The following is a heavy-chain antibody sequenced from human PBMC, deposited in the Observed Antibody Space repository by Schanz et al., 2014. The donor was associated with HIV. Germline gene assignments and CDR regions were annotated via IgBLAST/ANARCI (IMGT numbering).Heavy chain of an antibody. V-gene: IGHV3-33*01. Sequence: QVQLVESGGGVVQPGKSLRLSCAASGFTFSSYGMHWVRQAPGKGLEWVAVIWYDGSNKYYTDSVKGRFTISRDDSKNTLYLQMNRLRAEDTAVYYCARGARYGMDVWGQGTTVTVSS. J-gene: IGHJ6*02. CDR3: ARGARYGMDV. CDR2: IWYDGSNK. CDR1: GFTFSSYG.